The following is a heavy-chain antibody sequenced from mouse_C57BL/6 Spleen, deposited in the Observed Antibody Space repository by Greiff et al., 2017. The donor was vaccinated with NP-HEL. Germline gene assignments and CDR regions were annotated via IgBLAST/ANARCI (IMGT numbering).Heavy chain of an antibody. Sequence: EVQLVESGGGLVKPGGSLKLSCAVSGFTFSDYGMHWVRQAPEKGLEWVAYISSGRSTIYYADTVKGRFTISRDNAKNTLFLQMTSLRSEDTAMYYCARGYDWFAYWGQGTLVTVSA. CDR3: ARGYDWFAY. J-gene: IGHJ3*01. V-gene: IGHV5-17*01. D-gene: IGHD2-2*01. CDR1: GFTFSDYG. CDR2: ISSGRSTI.